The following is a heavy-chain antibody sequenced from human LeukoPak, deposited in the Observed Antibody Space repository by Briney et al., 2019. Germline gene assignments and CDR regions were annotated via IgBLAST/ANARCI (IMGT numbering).Heavy chain of an antibody. J-gene: IGHJ4*02. D-gene: IGHD3-3*01. CDR3: ARGPNYDFWGPFDY. CDR2: IYPGDSDT. CDR1: GYTFTSYW. Sequence: KVSCKASGYTFTSYWIGWVRQMPGKGLEWMGIIYPGDSDTRYSPSFQGQVTISADKSISTAYLQWSSLKASDTAMYYCARGPNYDFWGPFDYWGQGTLVTVSS. V-gene: IGHV5-51*01.